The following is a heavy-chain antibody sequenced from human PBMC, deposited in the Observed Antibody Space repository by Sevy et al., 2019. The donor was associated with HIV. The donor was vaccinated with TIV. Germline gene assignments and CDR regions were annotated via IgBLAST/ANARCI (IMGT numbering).Heavy chain of an antibody. Sequence: GGSLRLSCAASGFTVSSNYMGWVRQAPGKGLEWVSVIYSGGSTYYADSVKGRFTISRDNSKNTLYLQMNSLRAEDTAVYYCATGGRGYERSGYYFFARAFDIWGQGTMVTVSS. CDR2: IYSGGST. J-gene: IGHJ3*02. V-gene: IGHV3-53*01. CDR1: GFTVSSNY. D-gene: IGHD3-22*01. CDR3: ATGGRGYERSGYYFFARAFDI.